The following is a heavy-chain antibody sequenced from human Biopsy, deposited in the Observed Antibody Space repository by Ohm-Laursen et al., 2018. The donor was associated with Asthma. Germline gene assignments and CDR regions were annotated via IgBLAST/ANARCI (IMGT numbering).Heavy chain of an antibody. D-gene: IGHD5-18*01. V-gene: IGHV4-31*03. J-gene: IGHJ4*02. CDR3: ARNLPGYTYGPFED. CDR1: GASISSGGYY. CDR2: IDYSGTT. Sequence: TLSLTCTVSGASISSGGYYWSWIRHHPGSGLEWIGYIDYSGTTYYNPSLKSRVSLSPDTSKNQFSLKMTSVTVADTAVYFCARNLPGYTYGPFEDWGQGTLVTVSS.